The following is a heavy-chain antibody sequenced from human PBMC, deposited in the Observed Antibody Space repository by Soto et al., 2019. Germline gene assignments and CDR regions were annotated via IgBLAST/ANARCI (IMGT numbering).Heavy chain of an antibody. V-gene: IGHV1-3*01. J-gene: IGHJ6*02. D-gene: IGHD4-4*01. CDR1: GYTFTNYA. CDR2: INAGNGDT. CDR3: ARGPSNTVTPRYYYYGMDV. Sequence: ASVKVSCKASGYTFTNYAMHWVRQAPGQRLEWMGWINAGNGDTRYSQYFQDRVTITRDASASTAYMELSSLRSEDTAVYYCARGPSNTVTPRYYYYGMDVWGQGTTVTVSS.